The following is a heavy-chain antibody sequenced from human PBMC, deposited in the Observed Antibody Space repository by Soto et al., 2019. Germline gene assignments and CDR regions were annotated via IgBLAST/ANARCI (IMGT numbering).Heavy chain of an antibody. CDR3: AREKKGLTMVRGGYYYGMDV. J-gene: IGHJ6*02. V-gene: IGHV3-30-3*01. Sequence: QVQLVESGGGVVQPGRSLRLSCAASGFTFSSYAMHWVRQAPGKGLEWVAVISYDGSNKYYADSVKGRFTISRDNSKNTLYLQMNSLRAEDTAVYYCAREKKGLTMVRGGYYYGMDVWGQGTTVTVSS. CDR2: ISYDGSNK. D-gene: IGHD3-10*01. CDR1: GFTFSSYA.